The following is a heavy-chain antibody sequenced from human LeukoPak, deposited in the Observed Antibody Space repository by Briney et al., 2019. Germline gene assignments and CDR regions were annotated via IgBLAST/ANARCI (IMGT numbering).Heavy chain of an antibody. CDR2: IYTSGST. CDR1: GGSISSGSYY. J-gene: IGHJ4*02. CDR3: AREGGSSWHPRGGFGY. D-gene: IGHD6-13*01. Sequence: SQTLFLTCTVSGGSISSGSYYWSWIRQPAGKGLEWIGRIYTSGSTNYNPSLKSRVTISVDTSKNQFSLKLSSVTAADTAVYYCAREGGSSWHPRGGFGYWGQGTLVTVSS. V-gene: IGHV4-61*02.